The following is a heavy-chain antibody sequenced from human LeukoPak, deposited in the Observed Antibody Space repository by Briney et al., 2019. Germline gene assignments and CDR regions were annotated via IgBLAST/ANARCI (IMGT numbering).Heavy chain of an antibody. CDR1: EFTFTDYY. CDR2: ISISGTTI. CDR3: ARDRDYYKSGSHASTLDY. J-gene: IGHJ4*02. D-gene: IGHD3-10*01. V-gene: IGHV3-11*01. Sequence: GGSLRLSCAASEFTFTDYYMSWIRQAPGKGLEWLSYISISGTTINYADSVKGRFTISRDNAKNALYLQMNSLRAEDTAVYYCARDRDYYKSGSHASTLDYWGQGSLVTVSS.